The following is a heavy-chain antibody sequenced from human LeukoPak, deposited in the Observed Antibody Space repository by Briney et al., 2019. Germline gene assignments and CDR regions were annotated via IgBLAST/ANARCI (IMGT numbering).Heavy chain of an antibody. D-gene: IGHD3-22*01. CDR3: AKVGSYYDSSGYYYLFDY. CDR2: ISWNSGSI. V-gene: IGHV3-9*01. Sequence: GRSLRLSCAASGFTFDDYAMHWVRQAPGKGLEWVSGISWNSGSIGYADSVKGRFTISRDNAKNSLYLQMNSLRAEDTALYYCAKVGSYYDSSGYYYLFDYWGQGTLVTVSS. CDR1: GFTFDDYA. J-gene: IGHJ4*02.